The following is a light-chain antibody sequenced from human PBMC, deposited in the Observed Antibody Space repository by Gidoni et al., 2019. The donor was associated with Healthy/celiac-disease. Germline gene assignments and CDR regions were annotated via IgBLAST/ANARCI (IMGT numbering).Light chain of an antibody. V-gene: IGKV3-20*01. CDR3: QQYGSSFFT. CDR1: QSVSSSY. J-gene: IGKJ3*01. Sequence: IVLTQSPGTLSLSPGERATLSCRASQSVSSSYLAWYQQKPGQAPRLLIYGASSRATGIPDRFSGSGSGTDFTLTISRLEPEDFAVYYCQQYGSSFFTFXPXTKVDIK. CDR2: GAS.